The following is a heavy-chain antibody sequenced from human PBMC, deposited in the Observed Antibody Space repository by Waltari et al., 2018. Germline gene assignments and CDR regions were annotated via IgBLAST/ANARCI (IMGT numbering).Heavy chain of an antibody. CDR1: GFTFSSYG. J-gene: IGHJ3*02. CDR2: IWYDGSNK. CDR3: AKDYITIFGVVRIHHNAFDI. Sequence: QVQLVESGGGVVQPGRSLRLSCAASGFTFSSYGMPWVRQALGKGVGWVAVIWYDGSNKYYADSVKGRFTISRDNSKNTLYLQMNSLRAEDTAVYYCAKDYITIFGVVRIHHNAFDIWGQGTMVTVSS. V-gene: IGHV3-33*06. D-gene: IGHD3-3*01.